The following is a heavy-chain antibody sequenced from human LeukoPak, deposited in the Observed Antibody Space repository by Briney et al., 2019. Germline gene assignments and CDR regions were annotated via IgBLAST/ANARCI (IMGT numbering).Heavy chain of an antibody. V-gene: IGHV4-59*08. J-gene: IGHJ4*02. CDR3: ARHHSSAYPFDY. CDR1: GGSISHYY. D-gene: IGHD3-22*01. Sequence: PSETLSLTCTVSGGSISHYYWSWIRQSPGKGLEWIGYVSNSGTTNYRPSPRGRVTVSVDTSQNRVSLKLTSMTAADTGLYYCARHHSSAYPFDYWGQGTLVTVSS. CDR2: VSNSGTT.